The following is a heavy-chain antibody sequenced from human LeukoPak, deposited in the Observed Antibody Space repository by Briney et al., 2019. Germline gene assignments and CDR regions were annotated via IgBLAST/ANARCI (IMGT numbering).Heavy chain of an antibody. J-gene: IGHJ4*02. CDR1: GFTVSSNY. CDR2: IYSGGST. Sequence: GGSLRLSCAASGFTVSSNYMSWVRQAPGKGLEWVPVIYSGGSTYYADSVKGRFTISRDNSKNTLYLQMNSLRAEDTAVYYCAKDLNNQGYYFDYWGQGTLVTVSS. CDR3: AKDLNNQGYYFDY. D-gene: IGHD1/OR15-1a*01. V-gene: IGHV3-53*01.